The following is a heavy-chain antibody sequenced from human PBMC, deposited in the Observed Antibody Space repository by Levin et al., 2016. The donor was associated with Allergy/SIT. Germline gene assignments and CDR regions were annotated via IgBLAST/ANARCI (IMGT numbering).Heavy chain of an antibody. V-gene: IGHV3-33*01. Sequence: VRQAPGKGLEWVAVIWYDGSNKYYADSVKGRFTISRDNSKNTLYLQMNSLRAEDTAVYYCARSKRGYSGYDQGYFDLWGRGTLVTVSS. CDR2: IWYDGSNK. CDR3: ARSKRGYSGYDQGYFDL. J-gene: IGHJ2*01. D-gene: IGHD5-12*01.